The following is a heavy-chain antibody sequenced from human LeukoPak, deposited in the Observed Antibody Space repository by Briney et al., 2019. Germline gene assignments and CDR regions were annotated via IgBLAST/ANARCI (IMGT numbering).Heavy chain of an antibody. CDR1: GGSISSYY. CDR2: IYYSGST. J-gene: IGHJ5*02. Sequence: SETLSLTCTVSGGSISSYYWSWLRQPPGKGLEWIGYIYYSGSTNYNPSLKSRVTISVDTSKNQFSLKLSSVTAADTAVYYCARGSPNWFDPWGQGTLVTVSS. V-gene: IGHV4-59*01. CDR3: ARGSPNWFDP.